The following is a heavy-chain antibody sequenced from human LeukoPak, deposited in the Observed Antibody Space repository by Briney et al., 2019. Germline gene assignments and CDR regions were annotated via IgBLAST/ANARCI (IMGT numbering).Heavy chain of an antibody. D-gene: IGHD4-11*01. CDR2: IYSCGST. J-gene: IGHJ4*02. V-gene: IGHV3-66*03. CDR3: ARLSGSVMTSVIISRLDY. CDR1: GFTVSSNY. Sequence: GGSLRLSCAASGFTVSSNYMSWVRQAPGKGLEWVSVIYSCGSTYYADSVKGRFTISRDNSKNTLYLQMNSLRAEDTAVYYCARLSGSVMTSVIISRLDYWGQGTLVIVSS.